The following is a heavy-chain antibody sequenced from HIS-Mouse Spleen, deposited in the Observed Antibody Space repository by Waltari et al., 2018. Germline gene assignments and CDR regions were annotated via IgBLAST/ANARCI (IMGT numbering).Heavy chain of an antibody. D-gene: IGHD1-26*01. J-gene: IGHJ3*02. CDR3: ARGIGIVGATGAFDI. Sequence: EVQLVESGGGLVKPGGSLRLSCAASGFTFSSYSMNWVRQAPGKGLEWVSSIRSSSSYIYYADSVKGRFTISRDNAKNSLYLQMNSLRAEDTAVYYCARGIGIVGATGAFDIWGQGTMVTVSS. V-gene: IGHV3-21*01. CDR1: GFTFSSYS. CDR2: IRSSSSYI.